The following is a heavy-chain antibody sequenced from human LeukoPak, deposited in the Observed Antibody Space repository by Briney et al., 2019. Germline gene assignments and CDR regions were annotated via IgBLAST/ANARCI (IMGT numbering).Heavy chain of an antibody. CDR3: ARGTDSSGYYWNYYYMDV. CDR1: GYTFTSYD. V-gene: IGHV1-8*01. D-gene: IGHD3-22*01. Sequence: ASVKVSCKASGYTFTSYDINRVRQATGQGLEWMGWMNPNSGNTGYAQKFQGRVTMTRNTSISTAYMELSSLRSEDTAVYYCARGTDSSGYYWNYYYMDVWGKGTTVTVSS. J-gene: IGHJ6*03. CDR2: MNPNSGNT.